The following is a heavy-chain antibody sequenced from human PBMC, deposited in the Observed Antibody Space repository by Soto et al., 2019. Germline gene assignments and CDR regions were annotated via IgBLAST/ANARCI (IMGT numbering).Heavy chain of an antibody. J-gene: IGHJ5*02. CDR2: INPDNGNT. V-gene: IGHV1-3*01. CDR1: GYTFTRYT. CDR3: ARGIATGQLDP. D-gene: IGHD2-15*01. Sequence: QVQLVQSGAEVKKPGASVKISCKASGYTFTRYTMNWVRQAPGQRLEWMGWINPDNGNTKSSKKFQDRVIITRDTSASTAYMDLRSLRAEDTAVYYCARGIATGQLDPWGQGTLVTVSS.